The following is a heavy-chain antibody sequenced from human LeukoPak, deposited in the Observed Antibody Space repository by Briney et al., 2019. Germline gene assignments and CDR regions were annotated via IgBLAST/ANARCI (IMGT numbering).Heavy chain of an antibody. V-gene: IGHV1-2*02. CDR1: GYTFTGNY. CDR3: ARDHCSDGGCYEYHYFGMDV. D-gene: IGHD2-15*01. Sequence: ASVKVSCKASGYTFTGNYVHGVRQAPGQGLEWMGWINPKTGGTEYAQKYQGRVTMARDTSISTDYMELRSLRSDDTAVYFCARDHCSDGGCYEYHYFGMDVWGQGTTVTVS. CDR2: INPKTGGT. J-gene: IGHJ6*02.